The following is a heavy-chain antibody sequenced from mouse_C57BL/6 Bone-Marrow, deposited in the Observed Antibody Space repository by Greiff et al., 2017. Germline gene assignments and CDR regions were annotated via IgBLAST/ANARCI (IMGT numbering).Heavy chain of an antibody. CDR2: SRNKANDYTT. Sequence: EVKVVESGGGLVQSGRSLRLSCATSGFTFSDFYMEWVRQAPGQGLEWIAASRNKANDYTTEYSASVKARFIVSRNTSQSIIYLQMNAMGAKDTAIYSCARDPYYGSSYWYFDVWGTGTTVTVSS. CDR3: ARDPYYGSSYWYFDV. V-gene: IGHV7-1*01. D-gene: IGHD1-1*01. J-gene: IGHJ1*03. CDR1: GFTFSDFY.